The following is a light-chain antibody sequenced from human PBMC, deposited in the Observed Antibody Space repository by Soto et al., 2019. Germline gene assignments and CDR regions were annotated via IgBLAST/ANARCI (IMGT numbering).Light chain of an antibody. CDR2: GAS. CDR1: QSVSSSY. CDR3: QQYVRSPWT. V-gene: IGKV3-20*01. J-gene: IGKJ1*01. Sequence: EIVLTQSPGTLSLSPGERATLSCRASQSVSSSYLAWYQQKGGQAPRLLIYGASSRATGIPDRFSGSGSGTDFTLTISRLEPEDFAVYYCQQYVRSPWTCGQGTKVEIK.